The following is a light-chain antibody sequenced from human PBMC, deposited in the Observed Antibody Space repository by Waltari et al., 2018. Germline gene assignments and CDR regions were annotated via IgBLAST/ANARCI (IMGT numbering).Light chain of an antibody. Sequence: SYVLTQPPSVSVAPGQTARITSGGKKLGRQNVPWYQQKTGQAPVLVVYDDSDRPSGIPDRFSGSNSENTATLTISRVEGGDEADYYCHVWDTSSNHYVFGSGTKVTVL. J-gene: IGLJ1*01. CDR2: DDS. CDR1: KLGRQN. CDR3: HVWDTSSNHYV. V-gene: IGLV3-21*02.